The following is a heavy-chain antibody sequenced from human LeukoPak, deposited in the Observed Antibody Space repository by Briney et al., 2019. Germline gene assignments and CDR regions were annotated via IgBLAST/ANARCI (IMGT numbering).Heavy chain of an antibody. CDR1: GFTFDDYA. J-gene: IGHJ6*02. D-gene: IGHD6-13*01. CDR3: AKTTIAVSYYYYYGMDV. V-gene: IGHV3-9*01. CDR2: ISWNSGSI. Sequence: GGSLRLSCAASGFTFDDYAMPWVRQAPGKGLEWVSGISWNSGSIGYADSVKGRFTISRDNAKNSLYLQMNSLRAEDTALYYCAKTTIAVSYYYYYGMDVWGQGTTVTVSS.